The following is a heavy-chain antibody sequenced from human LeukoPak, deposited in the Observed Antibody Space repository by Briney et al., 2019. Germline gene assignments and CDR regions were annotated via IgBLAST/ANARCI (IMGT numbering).Heavy chain of an antibody. Sequence: PGRSLRLSCAASGFTFSGYSMHWVRQAPGKGLAWVAVISYDGNIKYYADSVKGRFTISRDNSKNTLYLQINSLRAEDTALYHCAKERSLNGGYSDGYFDHWGQGTLVAVSS. CDR1: GFTFSGYS. D-gene: IGHD4-23*01. J-gene: IGHJ4*02. CDR2: ISYDGNIK. CDR3: AKERSLNGGYSDGYFDH. V-gene: IGHV3-30-3*01.